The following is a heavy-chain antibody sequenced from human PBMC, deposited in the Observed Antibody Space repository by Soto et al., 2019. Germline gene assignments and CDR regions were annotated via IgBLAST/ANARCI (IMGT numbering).Heavy chain of an antibody. CDR1: GFKFSDYH. Sequence: QVQLVQSGGGLVKPGGSLRLSCAASGFKFSDYHMSWIRQAQGKGLEWISYISSSGSYTTYTDSVKGRFTISRDNARSSLYLQMDSLRGEDTAVYYWACVAPTIFGAQFHHNLVDVWGQGTTVTVAS. CDR2: ISSSGSYT. CDR3: ACVAPTIFGAQFHHNLVDV. D-gene: IGHD3-3*01. V-gene: IGHV3-11*06. J-gene: IGHJ6*02.